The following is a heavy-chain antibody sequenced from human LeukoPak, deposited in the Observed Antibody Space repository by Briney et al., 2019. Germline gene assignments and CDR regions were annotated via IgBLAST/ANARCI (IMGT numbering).Heavy chain of an antibody. Sequence: GGSLRLSCAASGFTFSSYAMHWVRQAPGKGLEWVAVISYDGSNEYYADSVKGRFTISRDDSKNTLYLQMNSLRTEDTAMYYCARTPASRRYYASSHFDSWGQGTLVTVSS. CDR3: ARTPASRRYYASSHFDS. V-gene: IGHV3-30-3*01. CDR1: GFTFSSYA. D-gene: IGHD3-22*01. CDR2: ISYDGSNE. J-gene: IGHJ4*02.